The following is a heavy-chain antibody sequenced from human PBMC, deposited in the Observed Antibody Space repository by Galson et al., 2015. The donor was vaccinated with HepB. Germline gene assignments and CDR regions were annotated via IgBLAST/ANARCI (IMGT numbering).Heavy chain of an antibody. CDR3: ARDRYSGYDFGY. CDR2: IIPIFGTA. D-gene: IGHD5-12*01. CDR1: GGTFSSYA. V-gene: IGHV1-69*13. Sequence: SVKVSCKASGGTFSSYAISWVRQAPGQGLEWMGGIIPIFGTANYAQKFQGRVAITADESTSTAYMELSSLRSEDTAVYYCARDRYSGYDFGYWGQGTLVTVSS. J-gene: IGHJ4*02.